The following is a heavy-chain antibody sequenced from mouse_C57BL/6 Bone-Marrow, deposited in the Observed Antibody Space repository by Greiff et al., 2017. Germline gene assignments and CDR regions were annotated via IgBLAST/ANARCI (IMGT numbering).Heavy chain of an antibody. CDR3: AMAKGGY. CDR2: INPSSGYT. CDR1: GYTFTSYT. V-gene: IGHV1-4*01. D-gene: IGHD1-2*01. J-gene: IGHJ2*01. Sequence: VKLVESGAELARPGASVKMSCKASGYTFTSYTMHWVKQRPGQGLEWIGYINPSSGYTKYNQKFKDKATLTADKSSSTAYMQLSSLTSEDSAVYYCAMAKGGYWGQGTTLTISS.